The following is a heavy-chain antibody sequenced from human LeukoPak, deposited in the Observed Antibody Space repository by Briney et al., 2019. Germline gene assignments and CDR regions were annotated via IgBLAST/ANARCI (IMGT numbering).Heavy chain of an antibody. D-gene: IGHD3-22*01. V-gene: IGHV4-39*01. Sequence: SETLSLTCTVSGGSISSSSYYWGWIRQPPGKGLEWIGSIYYSGSTYYNPSLKSRVTISVDTSKNQFSLKLSSVTAADTAVYYWARSYDSSGYYPYYDYYMDVWGKGTTVTVSS. CDR2: IYYSGST. CDR3: ARSYDSSGYYPYYDYYMDV. J-gene: IGHJ6*03. CDR1: GGSISSSSYY.